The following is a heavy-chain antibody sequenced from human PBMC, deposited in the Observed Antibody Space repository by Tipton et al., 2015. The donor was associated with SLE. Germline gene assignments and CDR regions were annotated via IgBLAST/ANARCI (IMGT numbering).Heavy chain of an antibody. Sequence: QLVQSGGGLVKPGGSLRLSCEASGPTFNTYTMSWVRQAPGKGLEWVSSISSSGNYKYYADSVKGRFTISKDYSKNSLYLQRNSLRAEDTAVYYCGPLGYCSGTSCYLGALDFCGQGTLVTVSP. CDR2: ISSSGNYK. D-gene: IGHD2-2*01. J-gene: IGHJ4*02. CDR1: GPTFNTYT. V-gene: IGHV3-21*01. CDR3: GPLGYCSGTSCYLGALDF.